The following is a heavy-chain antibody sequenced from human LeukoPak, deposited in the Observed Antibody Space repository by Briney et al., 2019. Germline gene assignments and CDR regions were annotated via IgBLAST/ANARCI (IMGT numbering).Heavy chain of an antibody. CDR3: ARVGWQWLSKGAFDI. V-gene: IGHV4-4*07. CDR1: GGSISSYY. D-gene: IGHD6-19*01. J-gene: IGHJ3*02. Sequence: PSETLSLTXTVSGGSISSYYWSWIRQPAGKGMEWIGHIYTSGSTNYNPSLKSRVTMSVDTSKNQFSLKLSSVTAADTAVYYCARVGWQWLSKGAFDIWGQGTMVTVSS. CDR2: IYTSGST.